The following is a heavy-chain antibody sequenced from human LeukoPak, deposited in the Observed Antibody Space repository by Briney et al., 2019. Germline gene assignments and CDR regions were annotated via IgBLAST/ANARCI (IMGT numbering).Heavy chain of an antibody. Sequence: SETLSLTCAVYGGSFSGYYWSWIRQPPGKGLEWIGEINHSGSTNYNPSLKSRVTISVDTSKNQFSLKLSSVTAADTAVYYCARDRKLRFIDYWGQGTLVTVSS. CDR3: ARDRKLRFIDY. J-gene: IGHJ4*02. CDR1: GGSFSGYY. D-gene: IGHD5-12*01. V-gene: IGHV4-34*01. CDR2: INHSGST.